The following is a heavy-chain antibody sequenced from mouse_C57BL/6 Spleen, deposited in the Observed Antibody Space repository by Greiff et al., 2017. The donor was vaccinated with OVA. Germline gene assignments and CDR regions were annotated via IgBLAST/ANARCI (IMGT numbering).Heavy chain of an antibody. CDR3: ARELVWFAY. J-gene: IGHJ3*01. CDR2: ISYDGSN. CDR1: GYSITSGYY. V-gene: IGHV3-6*01. Sequence: DVQLQESGPGLVKPSQSLSLTCSVTGYSITSGYYWNWIRQFPGNKLEWMGYISYDGSNNYNPSLKNRISITRDTSKNQFFLKLNSVTTEDTATYYCARELVWFAYWGQGTLVTVSA.